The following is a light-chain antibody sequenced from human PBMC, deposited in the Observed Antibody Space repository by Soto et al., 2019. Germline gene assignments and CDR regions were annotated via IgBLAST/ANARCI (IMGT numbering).Light chain of an antibody. CDR2: DVS. Sequence: IVLTQSPATLSLSPGERATLSCRAAQSVSNYLGWYQQKSGQAPRLLISDVSKRATGIPARFSGSGSATDFTLTISSLEPEDVAVYYCQHRVNGPTFGGGTKVEI. CDR1: QSVSNY. CDR3: QHRVNGPT. V-gene: IGKV3-11*01. J-gene: IGKJ4*01.